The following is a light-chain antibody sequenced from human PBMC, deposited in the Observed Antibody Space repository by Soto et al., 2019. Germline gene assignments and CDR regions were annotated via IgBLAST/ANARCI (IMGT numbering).Light chain of an antibody. Sequence: QSALTQPPSASGSPGQSVTISCTGTSSDVGGYNCVSWYQQHPGKAPKLMIYEVSKRRSGVPDRFSGSKSGNTASLTVSGLQAEDEADYYCSSYAGSNIPVVFGGGTKVTVL. CDR2: EVS. J-gene: IGLJ2*01. CDR3: SSYAGSNIPVV. V-gene: IGLV2-8*01. CDR1: SSDVGGYNC.